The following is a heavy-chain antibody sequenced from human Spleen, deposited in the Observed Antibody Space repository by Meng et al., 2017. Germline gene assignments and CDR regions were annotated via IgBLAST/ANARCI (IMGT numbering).Heavy chain of an antibody. J-gene: IGHJ4*02. V-gene: IGHV1-46*01. Sequence: QVHLVQSGAEVKKPGASVKVSCKPSGYTFTNYAINWLRQAPGQGLEWMGIINPSGGSTSYAQKFQGRVTMTRDTSTSTVYMELSSLRSEDTAVYYCARDPWLVGFDYWGQGTLVTVSS. CDR2: INPSGGST. CDR3: ARDPWLVGFDY. D-gene: IGHD6-19*01. CDR1: GYTFTNYA.